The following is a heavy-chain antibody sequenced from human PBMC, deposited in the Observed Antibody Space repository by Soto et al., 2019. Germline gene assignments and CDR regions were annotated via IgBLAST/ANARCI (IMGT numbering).Heavy chain of an antibody. CDR1: GFTISSYG. D-gene: IGHD3-10*01. V-gene: IGHV3-33*01. CDR3: ARDDVPFYYGSGSYHYMDV. CDR2: IWYDGSNK. J-gene: IGHJ6*03. Sequence: PGGSLILSCTAAGFTISSYGRHWVRQATGKGLEWVAVIWYDGSNKYYADSVKGRFTISRDNSKNTLYLQMNSLRAEDTAVYYCARDDVPFYYGSGSYHYMDVWGKGTTVTVSS.